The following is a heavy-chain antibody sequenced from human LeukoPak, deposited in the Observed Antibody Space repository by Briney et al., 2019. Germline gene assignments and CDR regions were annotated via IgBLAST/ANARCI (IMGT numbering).Heavy chain of an antibody. Sequence: GGSLTLSCAASGFTFSSYAMSWVCQAPGKGLEWVSVISGSGGSTNYADSVKGRFTISRDNSKNTLYLQMNSLRATDTAVYSCATDYDTSGYYSFFDYWGQGTLVTVSS. CDR3: ATDYDTSGYYSFFDY. V-gene: IGHV3-23*01. CDR2: ISGSGGST. D-gene: IGHD3-22*01. J-gene: IGHJ4*02. CDR1: GFTFSSYA.